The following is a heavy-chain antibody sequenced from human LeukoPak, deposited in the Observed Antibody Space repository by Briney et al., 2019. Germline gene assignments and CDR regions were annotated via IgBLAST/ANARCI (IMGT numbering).Heavy chain of an antibody. CDR3: AKDTFSGYYGMDV. CDR1: GFTFDDYA. Sequence: PGGSLRLSCAASGFTFDDYAMPWVRQAPGKGLEWVSGISWNSGSIGYADSVRGRFTISRDNAKNSLYLQMNSLRAEDTALYYCAKDTFSGYYGMDVWGQGTTVTVSS. J-gene: IGHJ6*02. CDR2: ISWNSGSI. V-gene: IGHV3-9*01. D-gene: IGHD3-10*01.